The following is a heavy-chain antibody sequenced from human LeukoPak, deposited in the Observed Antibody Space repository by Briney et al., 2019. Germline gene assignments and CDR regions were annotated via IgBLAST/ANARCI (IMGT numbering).Heavy chain of an antibody. CDR2: IYYSGST. CDR1: GGSISSYY. CDR3: ARAGYSSNIDY. J-gene: IGHJ4*02. D-gene: IGHD6-13*01. Sequence: SETLSLTCTVSGGSISSYYWGWIRQPPGKGLEWIGSIYYSGSTYYNPSLKSRVTVSVDTSKNQFSLKLSSVTAADTAVYYCARAGYSSNIDYWGQGTLVTVSS. V-gene: IGHV4-39*07.